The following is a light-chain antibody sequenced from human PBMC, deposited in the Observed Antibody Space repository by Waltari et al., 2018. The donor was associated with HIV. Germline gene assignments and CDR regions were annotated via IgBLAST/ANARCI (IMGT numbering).Light chain of an antibody. CDR2: GAS. V-gene: IGKV3-15*01. CDR3: QQYDKWPLT. Sequence: EIVMTQSPATLSVSPGERVTLSCRASRNVNNNLAWSQQTPGQAPRLLIYGASTRATGLPARVSGSGSGTEFTLTISSLQSEDFVVYYCQQYDKWPLTFGGGTKVEIK. CDR1: RNVNNN. J-gene: IGKJ4*01.